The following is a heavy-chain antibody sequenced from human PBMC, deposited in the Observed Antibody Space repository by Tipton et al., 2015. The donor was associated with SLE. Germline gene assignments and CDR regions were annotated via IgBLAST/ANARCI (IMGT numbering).Heavy chain of an antibody. Sequence: SLRLSCAASGFTFSRYTMNWVRQAPGKGLEWVSSIVNSGAYIYYADSVKGRFTISRDNAKNSLSLQMNSLRAEDTAVYYCARVQLSFSSLFDYWGQGTLVTVSS. V-gene: IGHV3-21*01. D-gene: IGHD6-13*01. CDR3: ARVQLSFSSLFDY. J-gene: IGHJ4*02. CDR1: GFTFSRYT. CDR2: IVNSGAYI.